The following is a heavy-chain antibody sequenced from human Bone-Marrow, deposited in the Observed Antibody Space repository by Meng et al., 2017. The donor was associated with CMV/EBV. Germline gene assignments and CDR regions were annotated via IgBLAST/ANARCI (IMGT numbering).Heavy chain of an antibody. J-gene: IGHJ4*02. V-gene: IGHV3-23*03. Sequence: GGSLRLSCAASGFTFSTYAMSWVRQAPGKGLEWVSVISRDGRNTYYVDSVKGRFTISRDDSKNTLYLQMSSLRAEDTAVYYCATCHRGPEFYLDHWGQGTLVTVSS. CDR2: ISRDGRNT. CDR3: ATCHRGPEFYLDH. D-gene: IGHD3-10*01. CDR1: GFTFSTYA.